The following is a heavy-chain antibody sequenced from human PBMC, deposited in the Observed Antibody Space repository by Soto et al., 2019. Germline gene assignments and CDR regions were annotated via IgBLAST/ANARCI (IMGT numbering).Heavy chain of an antibody. Sequence: QAQLLQSEPELRKPGASVKVSCKASGYAFTSYGINWGRRAPGQGLEWVGWMSTYNENKVYAQKLQGRGAMTMDAATRTAYLDLGPLRSDDTAVYYCAKDAREAAPSDVWGQGTMVTVSS. J-gene: IGHJ3*01. D-gene: IGHD2-15*01. CDR3: AKDAREAAPSDV. CDR2: MSTYNENK. V-gene: IGHV1-18*01. CDR1: GYAFTSYG.